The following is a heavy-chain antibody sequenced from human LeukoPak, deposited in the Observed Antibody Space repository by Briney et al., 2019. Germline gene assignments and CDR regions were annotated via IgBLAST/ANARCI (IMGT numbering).Heavy chain of an antibody. V-gene: IGHV3-21*01. J-gene: IGHJ4*02. Sequence: GGSLRLSCAASGFTFSSYSMNWVRQAPGKGLEWVSSISSSSSYIYYADSVKGRFTISRDNAKNSLYLQMNSLRAEDTAVYYCARSNILTDPPGYWGQGTLVTVSS. CDR2: ISSSSSYI. D-gene: IGHD3-9*01. CDR1: GFTFSSYS. CDR3: ARSNILTDPPGY.